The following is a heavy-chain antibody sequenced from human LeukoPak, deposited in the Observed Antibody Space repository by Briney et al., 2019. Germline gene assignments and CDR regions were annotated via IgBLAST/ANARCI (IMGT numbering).Heavy chain of an antibody. Sequence: GASVKVSCKASGYTFTGYYMHWVRQAPGQGLEWMGWINPNSGNTGYAQKFQGRVTMTRNTSISTAYMELISLRSEDTAVYYCARGYYYDSSGYLHYWSQGTLVTVSS. D-gene: IGHD3-22*01. CDR1: GYTFTGYY. V-gene: IGHV1-8*02. CDR2: INPNSGNT. J-gene: IGHJ4*02. CDR3: ARGYYYDSSGYLHY.